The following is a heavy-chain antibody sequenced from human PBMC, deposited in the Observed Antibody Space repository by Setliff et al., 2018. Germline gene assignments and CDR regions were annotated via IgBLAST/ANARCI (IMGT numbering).Heavy chain of an antibody. CDR1: GGTFCSSA. CDR2: IIPFFGNT. D-gene: IGHD2-15*01. V-gene: IGHV1-69*13. J-gene: IGHJ4*02. CDR3: ATPHCSDGTCRYYFES. Sequence: SVKVSCKVSGGTFCSSAFTWVRQAPGPGLEYMGGIIPFFGNTNYAQKFQGRLSITADESTNTVYMELSRLRSEDTAMYYCATPHCSDGTCRYYFESWGQGTLVTVSS.